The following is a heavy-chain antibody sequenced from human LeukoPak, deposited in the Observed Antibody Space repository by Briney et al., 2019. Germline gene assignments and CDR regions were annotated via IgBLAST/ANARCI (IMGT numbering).Heavy chain of an antibody. CDR1: GGSISSYY. CDR2: IYYSGST. Sequence: SSETLSLTCTVSGGSISSYYWSWIRQPPGKGLEWIGYIYYSGSTNYNPSLKSRVTISVDTSKNQFSLKLSSVTAADTAVYYCARQVEFTISYMDVWGKGTTVTVSS. D-gene: IGHD3-9*01. J-gene: IGHJ6*03. V-gene: IGHV4-59*08. CDR3: ARQVEFTISYMDV.